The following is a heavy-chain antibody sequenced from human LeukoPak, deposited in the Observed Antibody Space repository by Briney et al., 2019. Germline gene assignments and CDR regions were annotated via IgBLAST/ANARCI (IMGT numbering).Heavy chain of an antibody. J-gene: IGHJ4*02. D-gene: IGHD3-10*01. CDR2: ISGYNGNT. CDR3: ARDPAFRGAQMEY. CDR1: GYTLTIYG. Sequence: GASVKVSCKSSGYTLTIYGFSWVRQAPGQGLEWMGWISGYNGNTNYAQNLQGRVTMTIDTSTSTAYMELRSLRSDDTAVYYCARDPAFRGAQMEYWGQGTLVTVSS. V-gene: IGHV1-18*01.